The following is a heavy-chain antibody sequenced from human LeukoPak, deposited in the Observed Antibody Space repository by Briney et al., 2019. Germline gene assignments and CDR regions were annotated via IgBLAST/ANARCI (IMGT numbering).Heavy chain of an antibody. V-gene: IGHV1-18*01. J-gene: IGHJ4*02. CDR1: GYTFTSYG. CDR2: ISAYNGNT. D-gene: IGHD2-2*02. Sequence: ASVKVSCKASGYTFTSYGISWVRQAPGQGREWMGWISAYNGNTNYAQKLQGRVTMTTDTSTSTAYMELRSLRSDDTAVYYCARVTPPARYCSSTSCYTLGYWGQGTLVTVSS. CDR3: ARVTPPARYCSSTSCYTLGY.